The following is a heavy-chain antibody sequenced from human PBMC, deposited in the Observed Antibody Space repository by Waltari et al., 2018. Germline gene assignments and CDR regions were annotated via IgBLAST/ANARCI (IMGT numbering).Heavy chain of an antibody. CDR1: GGSISSSSYY. Sequence: QLQLQESGPGLVKPSETLSLTCTVSGGSISSSSYYWGWIRQPPGKGLEWIGSIYYSGCTYYNPSLKSRVTISVDTSKNQFSLKLSSVTAADTAVYYCAISYYYDSSGYSYFDYWGQGTLVTVSS. D-gene: IGHD3-22*01. J-gene: IGHJ4*02. V-gene: IGHV4-39*01. CDR3: AISYYYDSSGYSYFDY. CDR2: IYYSGCT.